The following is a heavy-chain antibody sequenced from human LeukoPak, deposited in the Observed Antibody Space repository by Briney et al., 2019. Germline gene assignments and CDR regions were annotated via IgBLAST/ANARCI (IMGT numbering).Heavy chain of an antibody. CDR3: ATDRLSSGWYGY. D-gene: IGHD6-19*01. J-gene: IGHJ4*02. Sequence: ASVKVSCKASGGTFSSYAISWVRQAPGQGLEWMGGFDPEDGETIYAQKFQGRVTMTEDTSTDTAYMELSSLRSEDTAVYYCATDRLSSGWYGYWGQGTLVTVSS. CDR1: GGTFSSYA. V-gene: IGHV1-24*01. CDR2: FDPEDGET.